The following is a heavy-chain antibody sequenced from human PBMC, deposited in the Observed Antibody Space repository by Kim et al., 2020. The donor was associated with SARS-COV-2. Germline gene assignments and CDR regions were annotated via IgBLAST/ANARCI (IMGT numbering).Heavy chain of an antibody. CDR3: RGTLDAFVI. Sequence: GGSLRLACAASGFTISSNSMLWVRQAPGKGLEWVSIINTGGSTYYSDPVKGRRTTFSNNTKNTTSLQKISLRVEDTAVFYCRGTLDAFVIWCQWTMVTGS. CDR1: GFTISSNS. J-gene: IGHJ3*02. V-gene: IGHV3-53*01. CDR2: INTGGST.